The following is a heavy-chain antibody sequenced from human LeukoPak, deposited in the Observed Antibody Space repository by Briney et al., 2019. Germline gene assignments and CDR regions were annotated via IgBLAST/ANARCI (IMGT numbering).Heavy chain of an antibody. Sequence: SETLSLTCTVSGGSISSDTWSWIRQPPGKGLEWIGYIYYSGSTSYNPSLKSRVTTSVDTSKNQFSLKLSSVTAADTAVYYCARQKWLQLGYFDYWGQGTLVTVSS. D-gene: IGHD5-24*01. CDR2: IYYSGST. CDR3: ARQKWLQLGYFDY. J-gene: IGHJ4*02. V-gene: IGHV4-59*01. CDR1: GGSISSDT.